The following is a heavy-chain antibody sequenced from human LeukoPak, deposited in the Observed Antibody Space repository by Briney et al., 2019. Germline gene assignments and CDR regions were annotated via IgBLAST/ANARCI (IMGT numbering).Heavy chain of an antibody. CDR2: ISGSGGST. CDR3: AKDSGSGEWELNY. D-gene: IGHD1-26*01. CDR1: GFTFSSYA. J-gene: IGHJ4*02. Sequence: GGSLRLSSAASGFTFSSYAMSWVRQAPGKGLEWVSAISGSGGSTYYADSVKGRFTISRDNSKNTLYLQMNSLRAEDTAVYYCAKDSGSGEWELNYWGQGTLVTVSS. V-gene: IGHV3-23*01.